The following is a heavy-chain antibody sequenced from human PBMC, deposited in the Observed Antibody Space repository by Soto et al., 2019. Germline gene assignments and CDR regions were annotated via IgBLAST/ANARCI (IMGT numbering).Heavy chain of an antibody. CDR2: ISSSSSYI. J-gene: IGHJ6*03. CDR1: GFTFSSYS. CDR3: ARLGFQRGYCTNGVCPTDPIDYYYMDV. Sequence: GGSLRLSCAASGFTFSSYSMNWVRQAPGKGLEWVSSISSSSSYIYYADSVKGRFTISRDNAKNSLYLQMNSLRAEDTAVYYCARLGFQRGYCTNGVCPTDPIDYYYMDVWGKGTTVTVSS. D-gene: IGHD2-8*01. V-gene: IGHV3-21*01.